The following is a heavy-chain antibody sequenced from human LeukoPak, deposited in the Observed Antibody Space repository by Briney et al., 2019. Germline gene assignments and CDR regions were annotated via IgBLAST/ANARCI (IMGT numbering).Heavy chain of an antibody. CDR3: AREGPIWGNYRPFDY. CDR1: GGSISSSTYY. V-gene: IGHV4-39*07. D-gene: IGHD3-16*02. J-gene: IGHJ4*02. Sequence: SETLSLTCTVSGGSISSSTYYWGWIRQPPGKGLEWIGSIYSSGITYYYPSLKSRVTILVDTSKNQFSLKLSSVTAADTAVYYCAREGPIWGNYRPFDYWGQGTLVTVSS. CDR2: IYSSGIT.